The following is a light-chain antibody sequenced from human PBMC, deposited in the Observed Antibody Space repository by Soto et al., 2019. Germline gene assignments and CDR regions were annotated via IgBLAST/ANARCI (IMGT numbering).Light chain of an antibody. J-gene: IGKJ1*01. Sequence: GFAQPLRARSLAPGEKAVVSCGASQSVSNNYLAWYQQKPGQAPRLLIYGASNRATGIPDRFRGSGSWTDFTLSLNTLEPDDFAVYYCEQYGSSGTLGQGTKL. CDR2: GAS. CDR3: EQYGSSGT. CDR1: QSVSNNY. V-gene: IGKV3-20*01.